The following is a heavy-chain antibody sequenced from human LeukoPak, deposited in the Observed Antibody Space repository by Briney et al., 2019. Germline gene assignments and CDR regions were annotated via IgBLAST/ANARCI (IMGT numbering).Heavy chain of an antibody. D-gene: IGHD4-17*01. CDR2: ISSSSSYT. CDR1: GLTFSDYY. Sequence: GGSLRLSCAASGLTFSDYYMSWIRQAPGKGLEWVSYISSSSSYTNYADSVKGRFTISGDNAKNSLYLQMNSLRAEDTAVYYCARSPYGDYVDYWGQGTLVTVSS. J-gene: IGHJ4*02. V-gene: IGHV3-11*06. CDR3: ARSPYGDYVDY.